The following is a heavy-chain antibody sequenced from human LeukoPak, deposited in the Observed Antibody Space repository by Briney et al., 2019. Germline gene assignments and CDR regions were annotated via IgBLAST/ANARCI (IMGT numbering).Heavy chain of an antibody. J-gene: IGHJ5*02. V-gene: IGHV1-8*02. Sequence: ASVNVSCKASGYTFTGYYMHWVPQAPGQGLEWMGWMNPNRGNTGYAQKFQGRVTMTRNTSISTAHMELSSLRSEDTAVYYCARGEYSSSTTNWFDPWGQGTLVTVSS. D-gene: IGHD6-6*01. CDR2: MNPNRGNT. CDR1: GYTFTGYY. CDR3: ARGEYSSSTTNWFDP.